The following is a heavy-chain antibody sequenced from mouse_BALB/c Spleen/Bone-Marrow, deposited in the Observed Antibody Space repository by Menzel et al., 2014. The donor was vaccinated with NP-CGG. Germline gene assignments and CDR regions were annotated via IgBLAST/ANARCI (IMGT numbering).Heavy chain of an antibody. D-gene: IGHD1-1*02. V-gene: IGHV1-9*01. CDR3: AKGGHVMDY. CDR1: GYTFSDYW. J-gene: IGHJ4*01. CDR2: ILPGGGST. Sequence: VQLVESGAELMKPGASVMISCKATGYTFSDYWIEWVKQRPGPGLEWIGEILPGGGSTNYNENFKGKATFTADTSSNTAYMQLSSLTSEDSAVYYCAKGGHVMDYWGQGTSVTVSS.